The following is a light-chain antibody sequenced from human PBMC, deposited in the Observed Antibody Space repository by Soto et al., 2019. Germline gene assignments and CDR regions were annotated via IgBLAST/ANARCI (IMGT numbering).Light chain of an antibody. V-gene: IGLV4-69*01. CDR2: LNSDGSH. Sequence: QPVLTQSPSASASLGASVKLTCILSSGHSSYAIAWHQQQPEKGPRYLMKLNSDGSHSRGDGIPDRFSGSSSGAERYLTISSLQSEDEADYYCRAWCTDTQNYVFGTGTKLTVL. J-gene: IGLJ1*01. CDR1: SGHSSYA. CDR3: RAWCTDTQNYV.